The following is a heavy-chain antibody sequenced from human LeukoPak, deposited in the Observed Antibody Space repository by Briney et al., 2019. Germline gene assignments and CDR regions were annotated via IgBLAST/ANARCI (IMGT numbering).Heavy chain of an antibody. CDR1: GYTFTGYY. CDR2: INPSGGNT. Sequence: ASVKVSCKASGYTFTGYYMHWVRQAPGQGLEWMGIINPSGGNTGYAQKFQDRVTMTRDTSISTAYMELSGLTSEDTAIYFCARRGWVRGYSRSLFGYWGQGSLVTVSS. CDR3: ARRGWVRGYSRSLFGY. V-gene: IGHV1-46*01. J-gene: IGHJ4*02. D-gene: IGHD5-12*01.